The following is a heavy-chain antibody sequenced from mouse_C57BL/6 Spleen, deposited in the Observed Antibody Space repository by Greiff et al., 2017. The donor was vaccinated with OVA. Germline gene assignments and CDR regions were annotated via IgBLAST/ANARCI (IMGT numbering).Heavy chain of an antibody. CDR1: GYTFTSYW. CDR3: ARSNGNYLAWFAY. V-gene: IGHV1-53*01. CDR2: INPSNGGT. Sequence: QVQLQQSGTELVKPGASVKLSCKASGYTFTSYWMHWVKQRPGQGLEWIGNINPSNGGTNYNEKFKSKATLTVDKSSSTAYMQLSSLTSEDSAVYYCARSNGNYLAWFAYWGQGTLVTVSA. J-gene: IGHJ3*01. D-gene: IGHD2-1*01.